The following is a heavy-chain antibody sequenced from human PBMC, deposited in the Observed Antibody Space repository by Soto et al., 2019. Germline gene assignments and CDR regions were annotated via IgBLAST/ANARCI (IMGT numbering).Heavy chain of an antibody. V-gene: IGHV3-30*18. CDR2: ISYDGSNK. J-gene: IGHJ4*02. Sequence: PGGSLRLSCAASGFTFSSYGMHWVRQAPGKGLEWVAVISYDGSNKYYADSVKGRFTISRDNSKNTLYLQMNSLRAEDTAVYYCAKDAGGYDILTGYPHSDYWGQGTLVTVSS. CDR3: AKDAGGYDILTGYPHSDY. CDR1: GFTFSSYG. D-gene: IGHD3-9*01.